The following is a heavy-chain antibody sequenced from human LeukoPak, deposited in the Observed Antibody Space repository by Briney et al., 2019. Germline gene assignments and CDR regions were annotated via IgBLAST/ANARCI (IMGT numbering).Heavy chain of an antibody. D-gene: IGHD5-18*01. V-gene: IGHV3-30-3*01. CDR1: GFTLTSYT. Sequence: GGSLRLSCATSGFTLTSYTMHWVRQAPGKGLEWVAVVSYDGTKISYADSAKGRFTMSRDISKNTLYLQINSLKPEDSALYYCARDRVQIWSYVGTFDSWGQGTLVTVSS. CDR2: VSYDGTKI. J-gene: IGHJ4*02. CDR3: ARDRVQIWSYVGTFDS.